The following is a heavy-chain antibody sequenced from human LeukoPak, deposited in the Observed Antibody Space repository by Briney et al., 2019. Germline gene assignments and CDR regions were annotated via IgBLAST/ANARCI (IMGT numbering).Heavy chain of an antibody. CDR1: GFTFSNYW. J-gene: IGHJ4*02. V-gene: IGHV3-7*05. Sequence: GGSLRLSSAAAGFTFSNYWMSWVSQAPGKGLEWVANIKQDGSEKYYVDSVKGRFTISRDNAKNSLYLQMNSLRAEDTALYYCARDSAAPGTTDYWGQGTLVTVSS. CDR2: IKQDGSEK. D-gene: IGHD1-14*01. CDR3: ARDSAAPGTTDY.